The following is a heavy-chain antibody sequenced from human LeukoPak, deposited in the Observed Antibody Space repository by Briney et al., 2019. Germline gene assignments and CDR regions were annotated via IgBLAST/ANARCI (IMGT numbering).Heavy chain of an antibody. V-gene: IGHV3-23*01. CDR3: AKDRRISGTTGGWFDP. D-gene: IGHD1-7*01. J-gene: IGHJ5*02. CDR1: GFTFSSYA. CDR2: ISGSGGST. Sequence: GGSLRLSCAASGFTFSSYAMSWVRQAPGKGLEWVSAISGSGGSTYYADSVKGRFTISRDNSKNTLYLQMNSLRAEDTAVYYCAKDRRISGTTGGWFDPWGQGTLVTVSS.